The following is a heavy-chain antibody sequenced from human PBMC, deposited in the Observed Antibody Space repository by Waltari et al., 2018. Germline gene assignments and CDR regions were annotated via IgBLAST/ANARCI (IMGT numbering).Heavy chain of an antibody. CDR2: IGAVTST. D-gene: IGHD3-22*01. CDR3: ARVHSLGQYDTSGAESNFDH. J-gene: IGHJ4*02. V-gene: IGHV3-23*01. CDR1: GCSFRSFG. Sequence: EVQLLESGGGLVQPGGSLRLSCAASGCSFRSFGMSWVRQAPGKGLEWVSAIGAVTSTYYADSVKGRFTISRDNSKNTLFLQMNSLRAEDTAIYYCARVHSLGQYDTSGAESNFDHWGQGALVTVSS.